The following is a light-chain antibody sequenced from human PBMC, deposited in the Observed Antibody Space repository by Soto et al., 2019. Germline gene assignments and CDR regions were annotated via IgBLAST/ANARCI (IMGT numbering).Light chain of an antibody. J-gene: IGLJ7*01. CDR3: SSYTSISSLGV. CDR2: EVS. Sequence: QSALTQPASVSGSPGESITISCTGTSSDVGGYNYVSWYQQYPGKVPKLLIYEVSNRPSGVSNRFSGSKSGNTASLTISRLRAEDEADYYCSSYTSISSLGVFGGGTQLTVL. CDR1: SSDVGGYNY. V-gene: IGLV2-14*01.